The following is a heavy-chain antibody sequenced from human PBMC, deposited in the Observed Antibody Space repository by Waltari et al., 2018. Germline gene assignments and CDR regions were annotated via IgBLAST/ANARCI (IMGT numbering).Heavy chain of an antibody. CDR3: ARGGSTPMIIAY. J-gene: IGHJ4*02. CDR2: ISHSGRT. CDR1: GGSLNNPY. D-gene: IGHD3-16*01. V-gene: IGHV4-34*02. Sequence: QVRLEQWGAGLLTPSETLSLTCAVSGGSLNNPYWSWIRQSPGKGLEWLGEISHSGRTHYNPSLKSRVIISVDTSKSQFSLILTSVNAADTAVYYCARGGSTPMIIAYWGQGTQVTVSS.